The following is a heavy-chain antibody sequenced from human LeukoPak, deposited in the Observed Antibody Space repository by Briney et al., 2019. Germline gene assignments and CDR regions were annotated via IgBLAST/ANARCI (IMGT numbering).Heavy chain of an antibody. CDR1: GFTFSSHG. J-gene: IGHJ4*02. CDR3: ATYRQVLLPFES. D-gene: IGHD2/OR15-2a*01. CDR2: IFPSGGEI. Sequence: GGSLRLSCAASGFTFSSHGMSWVRQPPGKGLEWVSSIFPSGGEIHYADSVRGRFTISRDNSKSTLSLQMNSLRAEDTAIYYCATYRQVLLPFESWGQGTLVTVSS. V-gene: IGHV3-23*01.